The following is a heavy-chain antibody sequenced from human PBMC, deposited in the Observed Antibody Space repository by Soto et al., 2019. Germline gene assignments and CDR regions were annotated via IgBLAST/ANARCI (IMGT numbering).Heavy chain of an antibody. D-gene: IGHD3-16*01. CDR2: ISHDGSNK. Sequence: GGSLRLSCAASGFTFSSYGMHWVRQAPGKGLEWVAVISHDGSNKYYADSVKGRFTISRDNSKNTLYLQMNSLRAEDTAVYHCAKTGYDYVWGSYPDYWGQGTLVTVSS. CDR1: GFTFSSYG. V-gene: IGHV3-30*18. CDR3: AKTGYDYVWGSYPDY. J-gene: IGHJ4*02.